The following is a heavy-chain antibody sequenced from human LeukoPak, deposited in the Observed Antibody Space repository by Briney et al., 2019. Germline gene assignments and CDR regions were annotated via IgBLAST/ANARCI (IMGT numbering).Heavy chain of an antibody. CDR2: IYKNGGT. V-gene: IGHV4-4*07. CDR3: AGRPSLYYYYGMDV. CDR1: GGSISSYY. J-gene: IGHJ6*02. Sequence: SETLSLTCTVSGGSISSYYWSWIRQSAGKGLEWIGRIYKNGGTYYNPSLKSRVTISVDTSKNQFSLKLSSVTAADTAVYYCAGRPSLYYYYGMDVWGQGATVTVSS.